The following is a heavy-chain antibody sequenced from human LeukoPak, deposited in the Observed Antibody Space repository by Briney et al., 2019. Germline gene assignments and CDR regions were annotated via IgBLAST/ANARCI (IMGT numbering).Heavy chain of an antibody. Sequence: GGSLRLSCAASGFTFSSYAMHWVRQAPGKGLEWVAVISYDGSNKYYADSVKGRFTISRDNSKNTLYLQMNSLRAEDTAVYYCAREGVVAATTYSYFDYWGQGSLVTVSS. J-gene: IGHJ4*02. V-gene: IGHV3-30-3*01. D-gene: IGHD2-15*01. CDR3: AREGVVAATTYSYFDY. CDR1: GFTFSSYA. CDR2: ISYDGSNK.